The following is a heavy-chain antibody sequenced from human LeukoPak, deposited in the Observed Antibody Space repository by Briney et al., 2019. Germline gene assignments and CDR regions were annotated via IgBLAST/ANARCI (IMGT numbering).Heavy chain of an antibody. Sequence: PGGSLRLSCAASGFIFSSYAMSWVRQAPGKGLEWVSAISGSGGSTYYADSVKGRFTISRDNSKNTLYLQMNSLRAEDTAVYYCAKGGYCSSTSCYTSWFDPWGQGTLVTVSS. D-gene: IGHD2-2*02. CDR2: ISGSGGST. CDR3: AKGGYCSSTSCYTSWFDP. V-gene: IGHV3-23*01. CDR1: GFIFSSYA. J-gene: IGHJ5*02.